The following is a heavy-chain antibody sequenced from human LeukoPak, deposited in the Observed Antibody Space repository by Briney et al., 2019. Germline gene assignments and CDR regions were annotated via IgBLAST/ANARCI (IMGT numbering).Heavy chain of an antibody. CDR1: GGSISSYY. V-gene: IGHV4-59*12. Sequence: PSETLSLTCTVSGGSISSYYWSWIRQPPGKGLEWIGYIYYSGSTYYNPSLKSRVTISVDTSKNQFSLKLSSVTAADTAVYYCARELRNYGSGSYPVGPWGQGTLVTVSS. J-gene: IGHJ5*02. CDR2: IYYSGST. D-gene: IGHD3-10*01. CDR3: ARELRNYGSGSYPVGP.